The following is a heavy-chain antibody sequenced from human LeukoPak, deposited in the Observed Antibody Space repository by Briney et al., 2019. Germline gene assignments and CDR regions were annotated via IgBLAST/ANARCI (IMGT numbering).Heavy chain of an antibody. CDR3: ARDKSAYYYGSGSYPGDY. J-gene: IGHJ4*02. V-gene: IGHV3-21*01. CDR1: GFTFSSYS. CDR2: ISSSSSYI. D-gene: IGHD3-10*01. Sequence: GGSLRLSCAASGFTFSSYSMNWVRQAPGKRLEWVSSISSSSSYIYYADSVKGRFTISRDNAKNSLYLQMNSLRAEDTAVYYCARDKSAYYYGSGSYPGDYWGQGTLVTVSS.